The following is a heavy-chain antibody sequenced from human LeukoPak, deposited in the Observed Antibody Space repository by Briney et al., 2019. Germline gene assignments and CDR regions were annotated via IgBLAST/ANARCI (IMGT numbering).Heavy chain of an antibody. CDR1: GYSFTSYW. CDR2: IYPGDSDT. CDR3: ARRGFYGHFDWLGHNWFDP. J-gene: IGHJ5*02. D-gene: IGHD3-9*01. V-gene: IGHV5-51*01. Sequence: GESLKISCKGSGYSFTSYWIGWVRQMPGKGLEWMGIIYPGDSDTRYSPSFQGQATISADKSISTAYLQWSSLKASDTAMYYCARRGFYGHFDWLGHNWFDPWGQGTLVTVSS.